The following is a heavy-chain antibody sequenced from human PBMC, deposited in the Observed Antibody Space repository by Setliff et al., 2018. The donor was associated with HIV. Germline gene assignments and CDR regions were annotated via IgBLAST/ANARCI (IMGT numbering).Heavy chain of an antibody. CDR3: ARDQEYVIVVAASMNMPGYLHYYYMDV. V-gene: IGHV3-33*01. J-gene: IGHJ6*03. D-gene: IGHD2-2*01. Sequence: GGSLRLSCAASGFTFSSYGIHWVRQAPGKGLEWVALIWYDGSNKYYADSVKGRFTISRDNAKNSLYLQMNSLRAEDTAVYYCARDQEYVIVVAASMNMPGYLHYYYMDVWGRGSTVTVSS. CDR1: GFTFSSYG. CDR2: IWYDGSNK.